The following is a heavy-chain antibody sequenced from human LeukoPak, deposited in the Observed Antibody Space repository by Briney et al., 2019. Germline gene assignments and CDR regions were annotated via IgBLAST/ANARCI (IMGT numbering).Heavy chain of an antibody. CDR1: GFTFNSYA. D-gene: IGHD1-14*01. J-gene: IGHJ4*02. Sequence: QTGGSLRLSCAASGFTFNSYAMSWVRQAPGKGLEWVSTISGSGDSTWYADSVQGRFTISRDNSKYTLYLQVNSLRTEDTAIYYCAKDMTTATLFDYWGQGTLVTVSS. CDR3: AKDMTTATLFDY. CDR2: ISGSGDST. V-gene: IGHV3-23*01.